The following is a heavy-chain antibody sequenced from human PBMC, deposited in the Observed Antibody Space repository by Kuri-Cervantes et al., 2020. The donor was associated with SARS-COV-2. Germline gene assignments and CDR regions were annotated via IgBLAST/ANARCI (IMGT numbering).Heavy chain of an antibody. J-gene: IGHJ3*02. CDR1: VTTFPNYD. Sequence: ASVKVSCKAPVTTFPNYDINWVRQATGQGLEWMGMVKTNSGNTLYAQFFQGRVTMTRDTSISTVYMELNSLRSEDSAIYYCARDNGDWTPDGFDIWGQGTMVTVSS. CDR2: VKTNSGNT. CDR3: ARDNGDWTPDGFDI. V-gene: IGHV1-8*01. D-gene: IGHD2-21*02.